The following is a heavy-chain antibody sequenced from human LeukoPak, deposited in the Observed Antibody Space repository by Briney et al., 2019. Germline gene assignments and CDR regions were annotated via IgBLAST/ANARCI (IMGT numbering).Heavy chain of an antibody. D-gene: IGHD1-20*01. J-gene: IGHJ4*02. Sequence: SETLSLTCAVNGGTFSGYYWSWIRQPPGKGLEWIGEINHSGSTNYNPSLKSRVTVSVDTSKNQFSLKLSSVTAADTAVYYCARANYNWNYWDYWGQGTLVTVSS. CDR3: ARANYNWNYWDY. CDR1: GGTFSGYY. CDR2: INHSGST. V-gene: IGHV4-34*01.